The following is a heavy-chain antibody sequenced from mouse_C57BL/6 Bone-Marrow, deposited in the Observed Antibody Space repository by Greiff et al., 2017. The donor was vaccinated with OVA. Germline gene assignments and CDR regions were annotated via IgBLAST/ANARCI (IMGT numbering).Heavy chain of an antibody. D-gene: IGHD2-14*01. V-gene: IGHV1-81*01. J-gene: IGHJ2*01. CDR1: GYTFTSYW. Sequence: QVQLQQSGAELVKPGASVKLSCKASGYTFTSYWMHWVKQRPGRGLEWIGEIYPRSGNTYYNEKFKGKATLTADKSSSTAYMELRSLTSEDSAVYFCARRGYGDYWGQGTTLTVSS. CDR3: ARRGYGDY. CDR2: IYPRSGNT.